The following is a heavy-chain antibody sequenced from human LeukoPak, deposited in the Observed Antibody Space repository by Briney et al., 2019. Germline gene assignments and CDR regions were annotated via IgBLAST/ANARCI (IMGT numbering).Heavy chain of an antibody. CDR3: ARQNGQIDV. Sequence: GESLQISCEASGYRFTTYWIAWVRQMPGQGMEWMGIVYPGDVDTRYSPSFQGQVTISAAKSTSTAYLQWSSLKASDTAMYYCARQNGQIDVWGKGTTVTVSS. CDR2: VYPGDVDT. CDR1: GYRFTTYW. V-gene: IGHV5-51*01. J-gene: IGHJ6*04. D-gene: IGHD2-8*01.